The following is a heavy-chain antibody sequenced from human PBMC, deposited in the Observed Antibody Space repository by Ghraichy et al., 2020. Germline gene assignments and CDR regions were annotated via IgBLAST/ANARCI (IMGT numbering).Heavy chain of an antibody. CDR3: TRFVEMATILGFDP. Sequence: GGSLRLSCTASGFTFGDYAMSWFRQAPGKGLEWVGFIRSKAYGGTTEYAASVTGRFTISRDDSKSIAYLQMNSLKTEDTAVYYCTRFVEMATILGFDPWGQGTLVTVSS. D-gene: IGHD5-24*01. V-gene: IGHV3-49*03. J-gene: IGHJ5*02. CDR1: GFTFGDYA. CDR2: IRSKAYGGTT.